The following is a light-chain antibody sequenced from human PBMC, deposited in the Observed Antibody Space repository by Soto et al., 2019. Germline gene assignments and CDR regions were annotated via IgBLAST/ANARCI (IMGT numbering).Light chain of an antibody. CDR1: QSVSSY. Sequence: EIVLTQSPATLSFSPGEIATLSCRASQSVSSYLAWYQQKPGQAPRLLLYDASNRATGIPARFSGSGSGTDFPLTISSLEPEDFAVYYCQQRSNWPPIFTFGPGTKVDIK. CDR2: DAS. V-gene: IGKV3-11*01. CDR3: QQRSNWPPIFT. J-gene: IGKJ3*01.